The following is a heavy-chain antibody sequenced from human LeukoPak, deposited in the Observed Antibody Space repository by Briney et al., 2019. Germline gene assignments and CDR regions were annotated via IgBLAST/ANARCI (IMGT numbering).Heavy chain of an antibody. V-gene: IGHV1-18*04. CDR2: ISTHTGDT. Sequence: ASVKVSCKASGYTFTIYGITWVRQAPGQGLEWMGWISTHTGDTNYAQKLQGRVTMTTDTSTSTAYMELRSLRSDDTAVNYCARDRRLSVDIAMAPFDYWGQGTLVTVSS. J-gene: IGHJ4*02. CDR3: ARDRRLSVDIAMAPFDY. CDR1: GYTFTIYG. D-gene: IGHD5-18*01.